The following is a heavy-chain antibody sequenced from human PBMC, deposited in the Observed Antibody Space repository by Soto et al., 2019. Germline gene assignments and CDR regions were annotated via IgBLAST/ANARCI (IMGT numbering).Heavy chain of an antibody. CDR1: GFTFSSYA. CDR2: ISGSGGST. CDR3: AKDSMGVAYYYDSSGYYPNWFDP. V-gene: IGHV3-23*01. J-gene: IGHJ5*02. D-gene: IGHD3-22*01. Sequence: GGSLRLSCAASGFTFSSYAMSWVRQAPGKGLEWVSAISGSGGSTYYADSVKGRFTISRDNSKNTLYLQMNSLRAEDTAVYYCAKDSMGVAYYYDSSGYYPNWFDPWGQGTLVTVSS.